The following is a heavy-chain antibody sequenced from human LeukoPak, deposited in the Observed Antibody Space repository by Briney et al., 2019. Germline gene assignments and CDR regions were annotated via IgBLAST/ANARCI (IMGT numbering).Heavy chain of an antibody. V-gene: IGHV3-23*01. CDR3: AKQVVAAAIGGNWFDP. D-gene: IGHD2-2*02. Sequence: GRSLRLSCAASGFTFSSYGMHWVRQAPGKGLEWVSVISGSGGSTYYADSVKGRFTISRDNSKNTLYLQMNSLRAEDTAEYYCAKQVVAAAIGGNWFDPWGQGTLVTVSS. CDR2: ISGSGGST. J-gene: IGHJ5*02. CDR1: GFTFSSYG.